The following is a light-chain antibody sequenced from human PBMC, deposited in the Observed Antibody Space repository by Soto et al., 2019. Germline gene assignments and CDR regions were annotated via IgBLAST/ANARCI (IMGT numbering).Light chain of an antibody. J-gene: IGKJ5*01. CDR2: GAS. Sequence: DIVLTQTPATLSLSPGDRVTLSCRASQNIGTYLAWFQQRPGQPPRLLIYGASNRASGVPGRFQGGGSGTEFTLTITNLEPEDSAVYCCRQRDSWPNFVQGKRLETK. V-gene: IGKV3-11*01. CDR1: QNIGTY. CDR3: RQRDSWPN.